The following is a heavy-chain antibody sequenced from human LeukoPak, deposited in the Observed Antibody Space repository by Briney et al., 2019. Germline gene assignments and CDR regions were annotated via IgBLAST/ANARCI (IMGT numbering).Heavy chain of an antibody. V-gene: IGHV3-49*04. J-gene: IGHJ4*02. Sequence: GGSLRLSCTASGFTFGDYAMSWVRQAPGKGLEGVGFIRSKAYGGTTEYAASVKGRFTISRDDSKSIAYLQMNSLKTEDTAVYYCTREYDYTTFDYWGQGTLVTVSS. CDR1: GFTFGDYA. D-gene: IGHD4-11*01. CDR3: TREYDYTTFDY. CDR2: IRSKAYGGTT.